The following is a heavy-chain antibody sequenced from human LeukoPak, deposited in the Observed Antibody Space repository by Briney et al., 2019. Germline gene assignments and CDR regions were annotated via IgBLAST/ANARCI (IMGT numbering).Heavy chain of an antibody. CDR3: ARPLSSSGLDSDY. Sequence: ASVKVSCKASGYTFTSYAMNWVRQAPGQGLEWMGWMNPNSGNTGYAQKFQGRVTMTRNTSISTAYMELSSLRSEDTAVYYCARPLSSSGLDSDYWGQGTLVTVSS. CDR2: MNPNSGNT. J-gene: IGHJ4*02. V-gene: IGHV1-8*02. CDR1: GYTFTSYA.